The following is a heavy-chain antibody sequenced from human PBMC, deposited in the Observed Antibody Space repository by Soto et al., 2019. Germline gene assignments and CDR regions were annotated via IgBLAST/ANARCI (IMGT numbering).Heavy chain of an antibody. CDR2: ISGGGAGT. V-gene: IGHV3-23*01. D-gene: IGHD3-3*01. CDR3: AKGRKPDHDDGLCAFDS. Sequence: GSLRLSCVVSGRTFRSYAMSWVRQAPGKGLEWVSGISGGGAGTYYADSVKGRFTISRDPSTTTLFLDMYSLGAEDTAIYYCAKGRKPDHDDGLCAFDSWGQGVLVTVSS. CDR1: GRTFRSYA. J-gene: IGHJ4*02.